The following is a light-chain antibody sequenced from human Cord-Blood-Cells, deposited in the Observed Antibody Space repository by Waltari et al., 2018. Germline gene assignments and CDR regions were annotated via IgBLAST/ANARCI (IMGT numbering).Light chain of an antibody. J-gene: IGLJ3*02. Sequence: QSALTQPASVSGSPGQSITISCTVTSSDGGGYNYVSWYQQHPGKAPTLMIYDVSKRPSVVSHRFAGSNSGNTDSLTISGLQAEDEADYYCSSYTSSSSWVFGGGTKLTVL. CDR3: SSYTSSSSWV. CDR2: DVS. CDR1: SSDGGGYNY. V-gene: IGLV2-14*01.